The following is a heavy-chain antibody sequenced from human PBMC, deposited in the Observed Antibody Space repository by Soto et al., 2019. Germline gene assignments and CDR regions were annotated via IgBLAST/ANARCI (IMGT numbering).Heavy chain of an antibody. Sequence: GGSLRLSCAASGFTFSSYAMSWVRQAPGKGLEWVSAISGSGGSTYYADSVKGRFTISRDNSKNTLYLQMNSLRAEDTAVYYCAKDIFVEGYYYYYMDVWGKGTPVTVSS. CDR3: AKDIFVEGYYYYYMDV. J-gene: IGHJ6*03. CDR2: ISGSGGST. CDR1: GFTFSSYA. V-gene: IGHV3-23*01.